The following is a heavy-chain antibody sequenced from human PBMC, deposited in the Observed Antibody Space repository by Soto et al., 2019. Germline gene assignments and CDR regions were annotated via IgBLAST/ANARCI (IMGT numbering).Heavy chain of an antibody. Sequence: ASVKVSCKASGYTFTGYYMHWVRQAPGQGLEWMGWINPNSGGTNYAQKFQGWVTMTRDTSISTAYMELSRLRSEDTAVYYCARGSITIFGVSPRLDPWGQGTLVTVSS. J-gene: IGHJ5*02. D-gene: IGHD3-3*01. CDR2: INPNSGGT. CDR1: GYTFTGYY. V-gene: IGHV1-2*04. CDR3: ARGSITIFGVSPRLDP.